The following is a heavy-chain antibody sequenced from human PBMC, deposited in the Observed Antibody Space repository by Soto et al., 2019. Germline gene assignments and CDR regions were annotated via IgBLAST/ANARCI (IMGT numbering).Heavy chain of an antibody. CDR2: TYYRSKWYN. J-gene: IGHJ5*01. D-gene: IGHD1-26*01. CDR1: GDSVSSSSVT. V-gene: IGHV6-1*01. Sequence: SQTLSLTCAISGDSVSSSSVTWNWIRQSPSRGLEWLGRTYYRSKWYNDYAESVKSRITINPDTSKNQFSMHSNSVTPEDTVVYYCVRLIGNSWLDFWGQGTLVTVSS. CDR3: VRLIGNSWLDF.